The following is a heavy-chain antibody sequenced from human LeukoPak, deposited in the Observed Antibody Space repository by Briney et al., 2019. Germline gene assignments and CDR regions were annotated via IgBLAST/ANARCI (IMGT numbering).Heavy chain of an antibody. J-gene: IGHJ5*02. CDR1: GGSISSSSYY. D-gene: IGHD6-13*01. CDR2: IYYSGST. Sequence: SETLSLTCTVSGGSISSSSYYWGWIRQPPGKGLEWIGSIYYSGSTYYNPSLKSRVTISVDTSKNQFSLKLSSATAADTAVYYCARHTDPYSSSWWFDPWGQGTLVTVSS. CDR3: ARHTDPYSSSWWFDP. V-gene: IGHV4-39*01.